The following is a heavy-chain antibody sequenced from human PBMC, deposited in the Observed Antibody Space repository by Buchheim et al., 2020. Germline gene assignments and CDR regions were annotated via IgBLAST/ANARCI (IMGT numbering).Heavy chain of an antibody. CDR1: GGSISSSSYY. CDR2: IYYSGST. Sequence: QLQLQESGPGLVKPSETLSLTCTVSGGSISSSSYYWGWIRQPPGKGLEWIGSIYYSGSTYYNPSLKSRVTISVDTSNNQFSLKLSSVTAADTAVYYCATERGIAAAGHFDYWGQGTL. CDR3: ATERGIAAAGHFDY. V-gene: IGHV4-39*01. D-gene: IGHD6-13*01. J-gene: IGHJ4*02.